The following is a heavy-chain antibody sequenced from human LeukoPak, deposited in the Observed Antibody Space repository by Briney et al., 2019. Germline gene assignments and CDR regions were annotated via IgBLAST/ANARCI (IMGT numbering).Heavy chain of an antibody. Sequence: GGSLRLSCVASKFTFSNYWMSWVRQAPGKGLEWVANIKYDGSEKYYVGSVKGRFTVSRDNAKNSLYLQMNSLGVEDTAVYYCARDDGGESNWGSIDYWGQGTLVTVSS. CDR3: ARDDGGESNWGSIDY. CDR1: KFTFSNYW. D-gene: IGHD3-16*01. V-gene: IGHV3-7*05. CDR2: IKYDGSEK. J-gene: IGHJ4*02.